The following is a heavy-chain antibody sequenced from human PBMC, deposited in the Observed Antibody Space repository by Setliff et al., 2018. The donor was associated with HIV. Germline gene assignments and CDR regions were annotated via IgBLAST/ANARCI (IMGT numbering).Heavy chain of an antibody. V-gene: IGHV4-4*07. CDR1: GGSISGYF. D-gene: IGHD7-27*01. CDR2: IYTSGST. J-gene: IGHJ5*02. CDR3: ARDLPELTGRSFDP. Sequence: KTSETLSLTCNVSGGSISGYFWTWIRQPAGKGLEWIGRIYTSGSTNCNPSLKSRLSMSIDTSKNHFSLRLTSVTAADTAVYYCARDLPELTGRSFDPWGQGIQVTVSS.